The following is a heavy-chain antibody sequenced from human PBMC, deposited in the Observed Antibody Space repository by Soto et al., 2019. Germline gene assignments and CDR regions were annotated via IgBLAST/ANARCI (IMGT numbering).Heavy chain of an antibody. CDR1: GGSISSGDYY. CDR3: ARDQVYGVSLHCYFAL. V-gene: IGHV4-30-4*01. J-gene: IGHJ2*01. CDR2: IYYSGRT. D-gene: IGHD4-17*01. Sequence: QVQLQESGPGLVKPSQTLSRTCTVSGGSISSGDYYWSWIRQPPGKGLDWIGYIYYSGRTYYNLSIKSRVTIVVDTSKNQFSLKLSSVTAADTGVYYGARDQVYGVSLHCYFALLGLGTLVTIFS.